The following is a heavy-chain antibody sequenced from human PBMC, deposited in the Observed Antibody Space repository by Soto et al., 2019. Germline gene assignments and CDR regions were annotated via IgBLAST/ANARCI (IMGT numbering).Heavy chain of an antibody. CDR3: ARTYSSGFYFDY. D-gene: IGHD6-19*01. V-gene: IGHV3-33*01. CDR1: GFTFSSYG. J-gene: IGHJ4*02. CDR2: IWYDRSNK. Sequence: GGSLRLSCAASGFTFSSYGMHWVRQAPGKGLEWVAVIWYDRSNKYYADSVKGRFTISRDNSKNTLYLQMNSLRAEDTAVYYCARTYSSGFYFDYWGQGTLVTVSS.